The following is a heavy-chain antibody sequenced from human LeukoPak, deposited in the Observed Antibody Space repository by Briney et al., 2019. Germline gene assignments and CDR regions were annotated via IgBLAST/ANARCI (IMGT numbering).Heavy chain of an antibody. D-gene: IGHD3-16*02. CDR3: AREPTHYDYVWGSSRPFDP. V-gene: IGHV4-34*01. Sequence: SETLSLTCAVYGGSFSGYYWSWIRQPPGKGLEWIGSIYYSGSTYYNPSLKSRVTISVDTSKNQFSLKLSSVTAADTAVYYCAREPTHYDYVWGSSRPFDPWGQGTLVTVSS. CDR2: IYYSGST. CDR1: GGSFSGYY. J-gene: IGHJ5*02.